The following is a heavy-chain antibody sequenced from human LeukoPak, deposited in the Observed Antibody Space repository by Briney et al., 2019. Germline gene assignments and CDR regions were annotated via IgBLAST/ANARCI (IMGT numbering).Heavy chain of an antibody. CDR1: GFTFSASA. Sequence: GGSLRLSCSASGFTFSASAMHWVRQAPGKGLEYVSSLGVNGISAYYADSVRGRFSISRDNSKGTLFLQMSSLRVEDTAVYYCARRFDYWGQGTLVTVSS. CDR2: LGVNGISA. J-gene: IGHJ4*02. V-gene: IGHV3-64D*09. CDR3: ARRFDY.